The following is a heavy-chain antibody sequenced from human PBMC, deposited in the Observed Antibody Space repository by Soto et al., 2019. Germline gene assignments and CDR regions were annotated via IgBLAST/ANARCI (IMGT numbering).Heavy chain of an antibody. CDR1: GFTFSSYA. J-gene: IGHJ4*02. Sequence: TGGSLRLSCAASGFTFSSYAMSWVRQAPGKGLEWVSAISGSGGSTYYADSVKGRFTISRDNSKNTLYLQMNSLRAEDTAVYYCAKDLAPGAYRSVDIVATTFDYWGQGTLVTSPQ. D-gene: IGHD5-12*01. CDR3: AKDLAPGAYRSVDIVATTFDY. V-gene: IGHV3-23*01. CDR2: ISGSGGST.